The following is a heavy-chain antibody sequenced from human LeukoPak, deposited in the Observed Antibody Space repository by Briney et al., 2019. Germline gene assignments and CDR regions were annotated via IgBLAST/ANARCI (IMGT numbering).Heavy chain of an antibody. J-gene: IGHJ5*02. D-gene: IGHD3-22*01. CDR3: ATDLGYYDSSGYYYKWFDP. Sequence: ASVKVSCKVSGYTLTELSMHWVRQAPGKGLEWMGGFDPEDGETIYTQKFQGRVTMTEDTSPDTAYMELSSLRSEDTAVYYCATDLGYYDSSGYYYKWFDPWGQGTLVTVSS. CDR1: GYTLTELS. V-gene: IGHV1-24*01. CDR2: FDPEDGET.